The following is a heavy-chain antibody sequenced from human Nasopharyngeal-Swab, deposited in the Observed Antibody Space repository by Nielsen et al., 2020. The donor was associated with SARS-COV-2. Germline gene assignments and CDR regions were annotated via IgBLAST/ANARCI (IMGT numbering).Heavy chain of an antibody. Sequence: GGSLRLSCAASGFTFSSYAMTWVRQAPGKGLEWVSAISGSGFSTYYADSVKGRFTISRDNSKNTLYLQMNSLRAEDTAVYYCAKGPRTYYYDSSGYYYFDYWGQGTLVTVSS. V-gene: IGHV3-23*01. CDR2: ISGSGFST. CDR1: GFTFSSYA. CDR3: AKGPRTYYYDSSGYYYFDY. J-gene: IGHJ4*02. D-gene: IGHD3-22*01.